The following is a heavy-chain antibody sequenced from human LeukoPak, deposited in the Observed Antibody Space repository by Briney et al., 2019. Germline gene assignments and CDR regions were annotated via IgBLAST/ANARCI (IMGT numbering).Heavy chain of an antibody. Sequence: PGGSLRLSCAASGFTFSSYAMTWVRQAPGKGLEWVSGISGSGGSTYYADSVKGRFTISRDNSKNTLYLQMNSLRAEDTAVYYCASTYYYSSGSYPPYYYYYMDVWGKGTTVTVSS. CDR1: GFTFSSYA. CDR2: ISGSGGST. CDR3: ASTYYYSSGSYPPYYYYYMDV. V-gene: IGHV3-23*01. J-gene: IGHJ6*03. D-gene: IGHD3-10*01.